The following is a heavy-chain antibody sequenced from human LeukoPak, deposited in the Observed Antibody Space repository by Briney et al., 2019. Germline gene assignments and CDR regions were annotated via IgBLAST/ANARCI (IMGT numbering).Heavy chain of an antibody. J-gene: IGHJ4*02. CDR3: ARVITVGYSGYTQAYYFDY. Sequence: SETLSLTCTVSGGSISSGDYYWSWIRQPPGKGLEWIGYIYYSGSTNYNPSLKSRVTISVDTSKNQFSLKLSSVTAADTAVYYCARVITVGYSGYTQAYYFDYWGQGTLVTVSS. D-gene: IGHD5-12*01. V-gene: IGHV4-61*08. CDR2: IYYSGST. CDR1: GGSISSGDYY.